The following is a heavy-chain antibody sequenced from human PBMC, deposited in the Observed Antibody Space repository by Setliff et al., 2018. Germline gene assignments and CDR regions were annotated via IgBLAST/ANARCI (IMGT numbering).Heavy chain of an antibody. V-gene: IGHV4-39*07. J-gene: IGHJ6*02. Sequence: KTSETLSLTCTVSGGSISSSSYYWGWIRPPPGKGLEWIGSIYYSGSTYYNPSLKSRVTISVDTSKNQFSLKLSSVTAADTAVYYSARVCGYYCYYYGMDFWGQGTTVTVSS. CDR1: GGSISSSSYY. CDR3: ARVCGYYCYYYGMDF. CDR2: IYYSGST.